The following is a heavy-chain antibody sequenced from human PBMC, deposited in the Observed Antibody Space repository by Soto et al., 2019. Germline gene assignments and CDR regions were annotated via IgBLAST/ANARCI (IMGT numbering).Heavy chain of an antibody. V-gene: IGHV1-69*02. CDR2: IIPILGIA. Sequence: QVQLVQSGAEVKKPGSSVKVSCKASGGTFSSYTISWVRQAPGQGLEWMGRIIPILGIANYAQKFQGRVTITADKYTSTAYMELSRMSSEDTAVYYCASRYSVYDFVDALDIWGQGTMVTVSS. D-gene: IGHD5-12*01. CDR3: ASRYSVYDFVDALDI. CDR1: GGTFSSYT. J-gene: IGHJ3*02.